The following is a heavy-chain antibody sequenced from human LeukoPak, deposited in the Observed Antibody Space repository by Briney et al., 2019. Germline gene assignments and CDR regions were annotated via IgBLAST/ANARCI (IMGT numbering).Heavy chain of an antibody. CDR1: GYNITKYW. CDR2: IYPGESVT. J-gene: IGHJ4*02. CDR3: ARQAMVRGVPDY. Sequence: GGSLKISCKGSGYNITKYWIGWVRQMPGKGLEWMGVIYPGESVTRYSPSFQGQVTISADKSISTAYLQWRSLRASDSAMYYCARQAMVRGVPDYWGQGTLVTVPS. V-gene: IGHV5-51*01. D-gene: IGHD3-10*01.